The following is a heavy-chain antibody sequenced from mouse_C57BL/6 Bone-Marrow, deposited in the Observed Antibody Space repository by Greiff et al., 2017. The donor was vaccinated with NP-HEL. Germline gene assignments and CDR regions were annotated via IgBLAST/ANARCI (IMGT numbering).Heavy chain of an antibody. CDR1: GFPITSGYY. D-gene: IGHD3-2*02. CDR2: ITHSGET. CDR3: AGDSSGYGDFDY. V-gene: IGHV12-3*01. Sequence: VQVVESGPGLVKPSQSLFLTCSITGFPITSGYYWIWIRQSPGKPLEWMGYITHSGETFYNPSLQSPISITREPSKNQFFLQWKSVTTEGTAMYYCAGDSSGYGDFDYWGQGTTLTVSS. J-gene: IGHJ2*01.